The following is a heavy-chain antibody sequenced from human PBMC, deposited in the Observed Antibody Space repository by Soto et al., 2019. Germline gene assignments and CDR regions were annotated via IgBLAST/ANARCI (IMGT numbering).Heavy chain of an antibody. CDR1: GFSLGTSGVG. Sequence: QITLKESGPTLVKPTQTLTLTCTFSGFSLGTSGVGVGWIRQPPGKALEWVALIYWDDYTHFSPSLESRLTIVQHSSQNLVVLTMPDMHPVDTATYYCAHKGSGLSPLDYSGQGILFSVSS. J-gene: IGHJ4*02. CDR2: IYWDDYT. D-gene: IGHD3-10*01. V-gene: IGHV2-5*02. CDR3: AHKGSGLSPLDY.